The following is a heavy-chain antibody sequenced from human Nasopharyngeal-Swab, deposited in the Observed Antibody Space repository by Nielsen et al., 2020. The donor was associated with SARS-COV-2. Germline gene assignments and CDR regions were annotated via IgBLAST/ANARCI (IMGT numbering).Heavy chain of an antibody. CDR3: ARSPHYYYYMDV. Sequence: WIRQPPGKWLQWIGSVYYTGSTYYNPSLKSRVTISVDTSQNQFSLKLRSATAADTAVYYCARSPHYYYYMDVWGTGTTVTVSS. V-gene: IGHV4-39*01. CDR2: VYYTGST. J-gene: IGHJ6*03.